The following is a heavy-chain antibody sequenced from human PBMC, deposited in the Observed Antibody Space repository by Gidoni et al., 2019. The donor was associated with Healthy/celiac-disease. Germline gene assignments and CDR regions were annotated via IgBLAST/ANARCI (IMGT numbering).Heavy chain of an antibody. Sequence: QVQLVQSGAEVKKPASSVKVSCKASGGTFSSYAISLVRQAPGQGLEWRGGIIPIFGTANYTHKFQGRVTITADESTSTAYIELSSLRSEDTAVYYCARYFWSGYYTGFDYWGQVTLVTVSS. J-gene: IGHJ4*02. V-gene: IGHV1-69*01. CDR3: ARYFWSGYYTGFDY. CDR1: GGTFSSYA. CDR2: IIPIFGTA. D-gene: IGHD3-3*01.